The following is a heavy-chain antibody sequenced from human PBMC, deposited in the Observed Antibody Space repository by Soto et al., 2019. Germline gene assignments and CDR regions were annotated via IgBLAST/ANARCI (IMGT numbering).Heavy chain of an antibody. Sequence: SETLSLTCAVYGGSFSGYYWSWIRQPPGKGLEWIGEINHSGSTNYNPSLKSRVTISVDTSKNQFSLKLSSVTAADTAVYYCARGVRVRLSGYPSSNWFDPWGQGTLVTVSS. CDR3: ARGVRVRLSGYPSSNWFDP. CDR2: INHSGST. J-gene: IGHJ5*02. CDR1: GGSFSGYY. D-gene: IGHD3-3*01. V-gene: IGHV4-34*01.